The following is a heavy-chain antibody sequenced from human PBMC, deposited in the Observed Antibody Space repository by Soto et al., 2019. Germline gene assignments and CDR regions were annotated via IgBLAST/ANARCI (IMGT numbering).Heavy chain of an antibody. Sequence: PGWSLRLSCAASVFTFISYGMHWVRQAPGKGLEWVAVISYDGSNKYYADSVKGRFTISRDNSKNTLYLQMNSLRAEDTAVYYCAKDRSSWSSSGMDVWGQGTTVTVSS. D-gene: IGHD6-13*01. CDR1: VFTFISYG. CDR2: ISYDGSNK. V-gene: IGHV3-30*18. J-gene: IGHJ6*02. CDR3: AKDRSSWSSSGMDV.